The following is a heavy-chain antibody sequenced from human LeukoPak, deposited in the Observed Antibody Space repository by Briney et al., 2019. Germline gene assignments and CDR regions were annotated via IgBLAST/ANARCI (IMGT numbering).Heavy chain of an antibody. V-gene: IGHV3-23*01. CDR3: VKARVDGSGSQFDS. D-gene: IGHD3-10*01. Sequence: GGSLRLSCAASGFTLSNHAMIWVRQAPGKGLEWVSSISGSGAMTYYADSVKGRFTISRDNAVDGLYLQMNILRADDPAVYYRVKARVDGSGSQFDSWRQASLVIVS. J-gene: IGHJ4*02. CDR1: GFTLSNHA. CDR2: ISGSGAMT.